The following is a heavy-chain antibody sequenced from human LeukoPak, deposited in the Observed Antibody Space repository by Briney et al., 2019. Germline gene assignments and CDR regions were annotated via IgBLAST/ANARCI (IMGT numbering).Heavy chain of an antibody. D-gene: IGHD6-19*01. CDR1: GYTFTGYY. CDR3: ARERSSGWSPYGDHAFDI. V-gene: IGHV1-2*02. Sequence: ASVKVSCKASGYTFTGYYMHWVRQAPGQGLEWMGWINPNSGGTNYAQKFQGRVTMTRDTSVSTAYMELSRLRSDDTAVYYSARERSSGWSPYGDHAFDIWGQGTMVTVSS. CDR2: INPNSGGT. J-gene: IGHJ3*02.